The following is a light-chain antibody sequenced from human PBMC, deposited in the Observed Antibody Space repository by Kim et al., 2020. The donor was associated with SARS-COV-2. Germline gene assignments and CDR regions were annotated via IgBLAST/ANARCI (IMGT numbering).Light chain of an antibody. CDR3: QKYNSASRT. J-gene: IGKJ1*01. Sequence: VCVRDSVTISCRACQCISYYLAWYQQKPGKVPRLLIYAASTLQSEVPSRFSGSGSGTDFTLTISSLQPEDVATYCCQKYNSASRTFGQGTKVDIK. V-gene: IGKV1-27*01. CDR1: QCISYY. CDR2: AAS.